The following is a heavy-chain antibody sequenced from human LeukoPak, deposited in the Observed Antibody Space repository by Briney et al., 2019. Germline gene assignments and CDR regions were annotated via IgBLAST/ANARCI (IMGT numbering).Heavy chain of an antibody. Sequence: GGSLRLSCAASGFTFSSYAMSWVRQAPGKGLEWVSAIRGSGGSTYYADSVKGRFTISRDNSKNTLYLQMNSLRAEDTAVYYCAKDRTRMTTVTSFDYWGQGTLVTVSS. J-gene: IGHJ4*02. CDR3: AKDRTRMTTVTSFDY. V-gene: IGHV3-23*01. D-gene: IGHD4-17*01. CDR2: IRGSGGST. CDR1: GFTFSSYA.